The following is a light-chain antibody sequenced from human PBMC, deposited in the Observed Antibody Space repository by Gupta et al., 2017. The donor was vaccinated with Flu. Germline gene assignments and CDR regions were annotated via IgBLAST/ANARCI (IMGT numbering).Light chain of an antibody. CDR1: NSDVGGYNV. V-gene: IGLV2-14*01. Sequence: QSALTQPASVSGSPGQSIAISCPGSNSDVGGYNVVSWYQQYPGKAPTLLIYEVTKRPSGVSYRFSGSKSGNTASLTIAGLQAEDEADYYCSSYTTSRTLVFGGGTKLTVL. CDR3: SSYTTSRTLV. J-gene: IGLJ3*02. CDR2: EVT.